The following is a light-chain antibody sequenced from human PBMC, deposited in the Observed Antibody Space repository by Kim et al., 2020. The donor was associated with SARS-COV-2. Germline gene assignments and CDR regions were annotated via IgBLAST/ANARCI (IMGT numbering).Light chain of an antibody. V-gene: IGLV1-47*01. Sequence: QAVVTQPPSASGTPGQRVTISCSGSSSNIGSNYVYWYQQLPGTATKLLIYRNNQRPSGVPDRFSGSKSGTSASLAISGLRSEDEADYYCAAWDDSLSGRVFGGGTQLTVL. CDR1: SSNIGSNY. CDR2: RNN. J-gene: IGLJ2*01. CDR3: AAWDDSLSGRV.